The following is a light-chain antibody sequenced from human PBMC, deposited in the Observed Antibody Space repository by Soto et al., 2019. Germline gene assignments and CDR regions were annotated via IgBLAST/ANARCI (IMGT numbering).Light chain of an antibody. CDR3: QQYHRYSRT. J-gene: IGKJ1*01. CDR2: DAS. Sequence: DIQMTQSPSTLSASVGDRVTITCRASQSISSWLAWYQQKPGKAPKLLIYDASSLESGVPSRFTGSGFGTEFTLTITSLQPDDFATYYCQQYHRYSRTFGQGTKVGIK. CDR1: QSISSW. V-gene: IGKV1-5*01.